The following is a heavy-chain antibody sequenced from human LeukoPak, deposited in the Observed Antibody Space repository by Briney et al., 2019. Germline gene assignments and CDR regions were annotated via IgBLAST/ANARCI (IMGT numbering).Heavy chain of an antibody. CDR2: IDPSDSYT. D-gene: IGHD2-15*01. CDR3: ARPDRGSAFDI. V-gene: IGHV5-10-1*01. CDR1: GYSFTSYW. Sequence: GGSLKISCKGSGYSFTSYWITWVRQMPGKGLEWMGRIDPSDSYTNYSPSFQGHVTISADKSISTAYLQWSSLKASDTAMYYCARPDRGSAFDIWGQGTMVTVSS. J-gene: IGHJ3*02.